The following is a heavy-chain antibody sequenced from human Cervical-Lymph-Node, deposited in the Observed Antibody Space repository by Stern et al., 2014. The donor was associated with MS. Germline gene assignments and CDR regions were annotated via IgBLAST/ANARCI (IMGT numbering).Heavy chain of an antibody. V-gene: IGHV4-59*01. D-gene: IGHD1-1*01. J-gene: IGHJ4*02. CDR2: IYDSGTT. CDR3: ARDQTADY. Sequence: QVQLQESGPGLVKPSETLSLTCAVSGGSISGYYWCWIRQPPGRGLEWIWCIYDSGTTNYNPSLQSRRTIFAVMSHNQLSRKMRSVTAADTTVYYCARDQTADYWGQGTLVTVSS. CDR1: GGSISGYY.